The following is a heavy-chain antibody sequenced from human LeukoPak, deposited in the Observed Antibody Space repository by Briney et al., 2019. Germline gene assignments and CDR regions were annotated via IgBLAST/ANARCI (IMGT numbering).Heavy chain of an antibody. D-gene: IGHD4-17*01. CDR3: ARDGYYGDYFVY. V-gene: IGHV3-7*01. Sequence: GGSLRLSCAASGFTVSSNYMSWVRQAPGKGLEWVANIKTDGSQIYYVDSVKGRFTISRDNAKNSLYLQMNSLRAEDTAVYYCARDGYYGDYFVYWGQGTLVTVSS. CDR1: GFTVSSNY. CDR2: IKTDGSQI. J-gene: IGHJ4*02.